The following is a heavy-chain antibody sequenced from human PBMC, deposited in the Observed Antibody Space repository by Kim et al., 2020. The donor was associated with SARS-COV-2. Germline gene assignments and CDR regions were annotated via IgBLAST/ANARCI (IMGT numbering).Heavy chain of an antibody. CDR2: ISAYNGNT. Sequence: ASVKVSCKASGYTFTSYGISWVRQAPGQGLEWMGWISAYNGNTNYAQKLQGRVTMTTDTSTSTAYMELRSLRSDDTAVYYCARDRPLRNYYDSSGYYLFDYWGQGTLVTVSS. J-gene: IGHJ4*02. D-gene: IGHD3-22*01. CDR3: ARDRPLRNYYDSSGYYLFDY. CDR1: GYTFTSYG. V-gene: IGHV1-18*01.